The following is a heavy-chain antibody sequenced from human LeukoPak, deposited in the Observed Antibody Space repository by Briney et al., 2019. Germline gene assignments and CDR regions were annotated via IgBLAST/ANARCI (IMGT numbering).Heavy chain of an antibody. V-gene: IGHV4-4*02. J-gene: IGHJ4*02. CDR2: IYHSGST. D-gene: IGHD3-3*01. CDR1: GGSISSSNW. CDR3: ARAYYDFWSGYYYFDY. Sequence: SETLSLTCAVSGGSISSSNWWSWVRQPPGKGLEWIGEIYHSGSTNYNPSLKSRVTISVDKSKNQFSLKLSSVTAADTAVYYCARAYYDFWSGYYYFDYWGQGTLVTVSS.